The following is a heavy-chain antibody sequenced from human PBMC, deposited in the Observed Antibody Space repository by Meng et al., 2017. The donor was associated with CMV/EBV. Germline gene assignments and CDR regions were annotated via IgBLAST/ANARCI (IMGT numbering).Heavy chain of an antibody. Sequence: GESLKISCAASGFTFSDYYMSWIRQAPGKGLEWVSYISSSGSTIYYADSVKGRFTISRDNAKNSLYLQMNSLRAEDTAVYYCARDRIVVVPGLDVWGQGTTVTVSS. J-gene: IGHJ6*02. CDR1: GFTFSDYY. D-gene: IGHD2-2*01. CDR3: ARDRIVVVPGLDV. CDR2: ISSSGSTI. V-gene: IGHV3-11*01.